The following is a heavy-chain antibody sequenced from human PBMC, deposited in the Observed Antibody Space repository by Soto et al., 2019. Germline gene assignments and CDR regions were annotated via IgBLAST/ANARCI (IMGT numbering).Heavy chain of an antibody. J-gene: IGHJ6*02. Sequence: PGGSLRLSCAASGFTFSSYAMSWVRQAPGKGLEWVSAISGSGGSTYYADSVKGRFTISRDNSKNTLYLQMNSLRAEDTAVYYCARLDYGDYNFGMDVWGQGTTVTVSS. D-gene: IGHD4-17*01. CDR3: ARLDYGDYNFGMDV. CDR2: ISGSGGST. V-gene: IGHV3-23*01. CDR1: GFTFSSYA.